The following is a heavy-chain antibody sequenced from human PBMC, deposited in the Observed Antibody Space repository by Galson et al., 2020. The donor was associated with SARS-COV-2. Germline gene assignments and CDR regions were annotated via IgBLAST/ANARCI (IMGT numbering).Heavy chain of an antibody. CDR1: GFTFDHYP. V-gene: IGHV3-43*01. Sequence: GGSLRLSCAASGFTFDHYPMHWVRQVPGKGLEWVSLISWDGGSTNHADSVKGRFTISRDNSKNSLYLQMNSLRTEDTALYYCAKDSTSGYYSYYLDYWGQGTLVTVSS. CDR3: AKDSTSGYYSYYLDY. J-gene: IGHJ4*02. CDR2: ISWDGGST. D-gene: IGHD3-22*01.